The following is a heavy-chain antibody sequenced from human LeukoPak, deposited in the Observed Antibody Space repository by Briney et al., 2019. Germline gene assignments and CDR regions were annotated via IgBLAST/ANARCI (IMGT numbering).Heavy chain of an antibody. J-gene: IGHJ4*02. CDR2: INPNSGGT. V-gene: IGHV1-2*02. CDR1: GYTFTGYY. D-gene: IGHD3-10*01. Sequence: ASVKVSCKASGYTFTGYYMHWVRQAPGQGLEWMGWINPNSGGTNYAQKFQGRVTMTRDTSISAAYMEVSSLKSDDTAVYYCARDLRPLGELSTFDYWGQGTLVTVSS. CDR3: ARDLRPLGELSTFDY.